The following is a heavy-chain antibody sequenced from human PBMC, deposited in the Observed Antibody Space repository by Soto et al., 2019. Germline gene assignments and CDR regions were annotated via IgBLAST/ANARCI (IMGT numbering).Heavy chain of an antibody. Sequence: PGGSLRLSCAASGFTFSSYSMNWVRQAPGKGLEWVSYISSSSSTIYYADSVKGRFTISRDNAKNSLYLQMNSLRDEDTAVYYCASLILGYCSSTSCYAYYYYGMDVWGQGTTVPVSS. CDR3: ASLILGYCSSTSCYAYYYYGMDV. J-gene: IGHJ6*02. CDR2: ISSSSSTI. CDR1: GFTFSSYS. D-gene: IGHD2-2*01. V-gene: IGHV3-48*02.